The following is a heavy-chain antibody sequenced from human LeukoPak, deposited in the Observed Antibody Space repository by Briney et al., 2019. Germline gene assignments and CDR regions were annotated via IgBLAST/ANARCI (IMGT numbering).Heavy chain of an antibody. Sequence: SQTLSLTCTVSGGSISSGSYYWSWIRQPAGKGLEWIGRIYTSGSTNYNPSLKSRVTISVDTSKSQFSLKLSSVTAADTAVYYCARESPIAAAGKYYFDYWGQGALVTVSS. V-gene: IGHV4-61*02. J-gene: IGHJ4*02. D-gene: IGHD6-13*01. CDR1: GGSISSGSYY. CDR2: IYTSGST. CDR3: ARESPIAAAGKYYFDY.